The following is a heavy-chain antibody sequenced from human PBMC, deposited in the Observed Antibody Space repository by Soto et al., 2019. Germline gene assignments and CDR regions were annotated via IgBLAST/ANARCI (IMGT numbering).Heavy chain of an antibody. Sequence: ASVKVSCKASGYTFTSYAMHWVRQAPGQRLEWMGWINAGNGNTKYSQKLQGRVNIKKDTSASTAYMELSSLRSEDTAVYYCARATSWYNFDYWGQGTLVTVSS. CDR3: ARATSWYNFDY. J-gene: IGHJ4*02. CDR1: GYTFTSYA. D-gene: IGHD6-13*01. CDR2: INAGNGNT. V-gene: IGHV1-3*01.